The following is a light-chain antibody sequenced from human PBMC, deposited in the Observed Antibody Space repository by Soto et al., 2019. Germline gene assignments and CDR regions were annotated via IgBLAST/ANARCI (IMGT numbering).Light chain of an antibody. J-gene: IGKJ4*01. CDR3: QQSYEVPRT. CDR2: EAS. Sequence: DIQMTQSPSSLSASVGDSVTITCRASQTISNYLNWYKQKPVNAPDLLIYEASNLQSEVTSRFSGSGFGTEFTLTISSLQAEDFATYYCQQSYEVPRTFGGGTKVEIK. V-gene: IGKV1-39*01. CDR1: QTISNY.